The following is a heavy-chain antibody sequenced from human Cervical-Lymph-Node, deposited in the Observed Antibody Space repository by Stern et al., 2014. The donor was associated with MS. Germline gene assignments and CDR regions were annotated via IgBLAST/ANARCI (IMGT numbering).Heavy chain of an antibody. CDR1: GYTLTHYF. Sequence: VQLVESGAEVKQPGASVKVSCKASGYTLTHYFMHWVRQAPGQGLEWVGIVNPSGGDTTYAQRFQARVTMTWDTSTSTVYMELSSLTSEDTATYYCARAGEYTSYARHYFDYWGQGTLVTVSS. V-gene: IGHV1-46*01. CDR2: VNPSGGDT. J-gene: IGHJ4*02. CDR3: ARAGEYTSYARHYFDY. D-gene: IGHD2/OR15-2a*01.